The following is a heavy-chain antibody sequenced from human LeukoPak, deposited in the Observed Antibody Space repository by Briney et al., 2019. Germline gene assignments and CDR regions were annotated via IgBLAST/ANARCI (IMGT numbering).Heavy chain of an antibody. J-gene: IGHJ4*02. CDR3: AGLAGRYSSGLYYYYFDY. CDR2: MYLSGTA. Sequence: SGTLSLTCTVSGDSINSLDLWSWVRQPPGKGLEWIGEMYLSGTAHSNPSVKSRVTISIDKSKNQFFLNLSSVTAADTAVYYCAGLAGRYSSGLYYYYFDYWGQGTLVTVSS. CDR1: GDSINSLDL. D-gene: IGHD3-22*01. V-gene: IGHV4-4*02.